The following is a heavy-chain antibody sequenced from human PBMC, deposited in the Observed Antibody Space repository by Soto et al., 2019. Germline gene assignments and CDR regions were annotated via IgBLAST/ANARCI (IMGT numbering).Heavy chain of an antibody. CDR1: GFTFNTYA. CDR3: TKGYCSRTSCYFDYYDTDV. Sequence: GGSLRLSCAASGFTFNTYAMSWVGQSPGKGLEWVSAISGSGGSTHYADSVKGRFTISRDNSKNTVYLQMNSLRAEDTAVYYCTKGYCSRTSCYFDYYDTDVWGQGTAVTVSS. J-gene: IGHJ6*02. CDR2: ISGSGGST. V-gene: IGHV3-23*01. D-gene: IGHD2-2*01.